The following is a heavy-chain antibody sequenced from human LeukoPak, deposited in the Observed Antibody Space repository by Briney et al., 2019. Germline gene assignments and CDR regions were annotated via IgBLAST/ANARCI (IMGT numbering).Heavy chain of an antibody. CDR2: ISGSGGST. D-gene: IGHD3-10*01. V-gene: IGHV3-23*01. CDR3: AKEGSVLLWFGELYGYEDDY. Sequence: GGSLRLSCAASGFTFSSYAMSWVRQAPGKGLEWVSAISGSGGSTYYADSVKGRFTISRDNSKNTLYLQMNSLRAEDTAVYYCAKEGSVLLWFGELYGYEDDYWGQGTLVTVSS. CDR1: GFTFSSYA. J-gene: IGHJ4*02.